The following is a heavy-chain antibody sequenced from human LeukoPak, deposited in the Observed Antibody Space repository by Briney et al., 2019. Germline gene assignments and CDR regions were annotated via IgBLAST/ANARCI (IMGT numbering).Heavy chain of an antibody. CDR2: INPNTGGT. D-gene: IGHD3-3*02. Sequence: GASVKVSCKASGYTFTGYYLHWVRQAPGQGLEWMGWINPNTGGTNYAQEFQGRVTMTRDTSISTAYMELSRLRSDDTAEYYCARDSRVASPSLGYWGQGTLVTVSS. CDR3: ARDSRVASPSLGY. J-gene: IGHJ4*02. V-gene: IGHV1-2*02. CDR1: GYTFTGYY.